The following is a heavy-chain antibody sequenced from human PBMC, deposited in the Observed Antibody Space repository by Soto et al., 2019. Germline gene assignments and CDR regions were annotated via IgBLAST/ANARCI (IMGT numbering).Heavy chain of an antibody. J-gene: IGHJ6*02. D-gene: IGHD1-7*01. CDR2: ISSSSSYV. Sequence: GGSLRLSCAASGFTFSSYSMNWVRQAPGKGLEWVSSISSSSSYVYNADSVKGRFTISRDNAKNSLYLQMNSLGAEDTAVYYCARDAGIDGTMSYYGMDVWGQGTTVTVSS. CDR3: ARDAGIDGTMSYYGMDV. CDR1: GFTFSSYS. V-gene: IGHV3-21*01.